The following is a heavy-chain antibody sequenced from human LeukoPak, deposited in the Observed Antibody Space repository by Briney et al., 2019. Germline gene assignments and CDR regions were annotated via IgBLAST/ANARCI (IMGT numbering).Heavy chain of an antibody. Sequence: GGSLRLSCAASGFTVSSNYMSWVRQAPGKGLEWVSVIYNGGSTYYADSVKGRFTISRDNSKNTLYLQMNSLRAEDTAVYYCAREQIYYDILTGSLYFDYWGQGTLVTVSS. V-gene: IGHV3-66*01. J-gene: IGHJ4*02. D-gene: IGHD3-9*01. CDR2: IYNGGST. CDR3: AREQIYYDILTGSLYFDY. CDR1: GFTVSSNY.